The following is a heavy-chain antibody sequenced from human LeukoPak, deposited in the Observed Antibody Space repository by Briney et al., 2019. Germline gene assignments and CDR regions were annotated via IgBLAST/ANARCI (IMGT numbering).Heavy chain of an antibody. Sequence: SETLSLTCTVSGGSISSSSYYWGWIRQPPGKGLEWIGSIYYSGSTYYNPSLKSRVTISVDTSKNQFSLKLSSVTAADTAVYYCASWGLSYYDSSGTRWGQGTLVTVSS. CDR3: ASWGLSYYDSSGTR. CDR1: GGSISSSSYY. CDR2: IYYSGST. J-gene: IGHJ4*02. V-gene: IGHV4-39*01. D-gene: IGHD3-22*01.